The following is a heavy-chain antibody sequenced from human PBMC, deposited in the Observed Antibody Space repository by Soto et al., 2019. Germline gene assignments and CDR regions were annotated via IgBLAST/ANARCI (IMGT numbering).Heavy chain of an antibody. CDR2: IYYSGST. CDR1: GGSISSYY. Sequence: TLSLTCTVSGGSISSYYWSWIRQPPGKGLEWIGYIYYSGSTNYNPSLKSRVTISVDTSKNQFSLKLSSVTAADTAVYYCARIGSMVRGVKCGMDVWGPGTTVTVSS. CDR3: ARIGSMVRGVKCGMDV. J-gene: IGHJ6*02. V-gene: IGHV4-59*08. D-gene: IGHD3-10*01.